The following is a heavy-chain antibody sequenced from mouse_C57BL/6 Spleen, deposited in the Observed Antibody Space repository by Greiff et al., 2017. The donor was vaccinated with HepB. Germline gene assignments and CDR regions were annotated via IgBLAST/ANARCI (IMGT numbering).Heavy chain of an antibody. CDR3: TSGTTSGYYYAMDY. D-gene: IGHD5-5*01. CDR1: GYTFTDYY. Sequence: QVQLQQSGAELVRPGASVKLSCKASGYTFTDYYINWVKQRPGQGLEWIASINPGSGNTYYNEKFKGKATLTAEKSSSTAYMQLSSLTSEDSAVYFCTSGTTSGYYYAMDYWGQGTSVTVSS. CDR2: INPGSGNT. V-gene: IGHV1-76*01. J-gene: IGHJ4*01.